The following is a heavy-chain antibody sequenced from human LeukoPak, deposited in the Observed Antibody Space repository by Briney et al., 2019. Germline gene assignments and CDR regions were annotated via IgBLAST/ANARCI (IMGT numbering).Heavy chain of an antibody. CDR3: ARVPLGRTAMGHFDY. D-gene: IGHD5-18*01. CDR2: INPSGGST. CDR1: GYTFTSYY. Sequence: ASVKVSCKASGYTFTSYYMHWVRQAPGQGLEWMGIINPSGGSTSYAQKFQARVTMTRDTSTSTVYMELSSLRSEDTAVYYCARVPLGRTAMGHFDYWGQGTLVTVSS. J-gene: IGHJ4*02. V-gene: IGHV1-46*01.